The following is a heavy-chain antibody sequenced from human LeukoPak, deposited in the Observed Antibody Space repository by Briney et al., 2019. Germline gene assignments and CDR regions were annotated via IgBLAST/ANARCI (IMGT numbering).Heavy chain of an antibody. Sequence: ASVKVSCKASGYTFTSYDINWVRQATGQGLEWMGWMNPNSGNTGYAQKFQDRVTMTRNTSISTAYMELSSLRSDDTAVYYCARLYSSGWPLEAMDVWGQGTTVTVSS. CDR3: ARLYSSGWPLEAMDV. V-gene: IGHV1-8*01. J-gene: IGHJ6*02. D-gene: IGHD6-19*01. CDR1: GYTFTSYD. CDR2: MNPNSGNT.